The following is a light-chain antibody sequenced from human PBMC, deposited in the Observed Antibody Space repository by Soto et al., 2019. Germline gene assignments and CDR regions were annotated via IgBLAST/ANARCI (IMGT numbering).Light chain of an antibody. CDR1: QSVSSY. CDR2: DAS. Sequence: EIVLTQSPATLSLSPGERATLSCRASQSVSSYFACYHQKPGQAPTRLIYDASNSATSIPAMFSGSGSGTDFTPTISSVEPEDFAVYYCQQRSNWPRFGQGTRLEIK. J-gene: IGKJ5*01. V-gene: IGKV3-11*01. CDR3: QQRSNWPR.